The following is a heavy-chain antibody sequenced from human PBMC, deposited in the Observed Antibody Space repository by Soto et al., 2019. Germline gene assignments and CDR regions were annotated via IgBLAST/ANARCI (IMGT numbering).Heavy chain of an antibody. D-gene: IGHD3-22*01. CDR1: GYTFTGYY. CDR2: INPNSGGT. CDR3: ARGDYYYGSSGYQYYFDY. J-gene: IGHJ4*02. V-gene: IGHV1-2*02. Sequence: GASVKVSCKASGYTFTGYYMHWVRQAPGQGLEWMGWINPNSGGTNYAQKFQGRVTMTRDTSISTAYMELSRLRSDDTAVYYCARGDYYYGSSGYQYYFDYWGQGTLVTVSS.